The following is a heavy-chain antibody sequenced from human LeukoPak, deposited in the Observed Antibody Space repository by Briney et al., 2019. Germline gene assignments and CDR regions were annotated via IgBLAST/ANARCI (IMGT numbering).Heavy chain of an antibody. J-gene: IGHJ4*02. V-gene: IGHV4-34*01. CDR1: GGSFSGYY. Sequence: KASETLSLTCAVYGGSFSGYYWSWIRQPPGKGLEWIGEINHSGSTNYNPSLKSRVTISVDTSKNQFSLKLSSVAAADMAVYYCARSGSGSSHYYFDYWGQGTLVTVSS. CDR2: INHSGST. CDR3: ARSGSGSSHYYFDY. D-gene: IGHD3-22*01.